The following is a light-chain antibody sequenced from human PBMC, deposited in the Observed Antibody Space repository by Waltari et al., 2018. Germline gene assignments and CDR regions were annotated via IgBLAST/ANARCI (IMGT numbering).Light chain of an antibody. Sequence: VVVTQSPLSLPVTLGQPASISCRSSQILVHSDGNTYLNWFQQRPGQSPRRLIYKVSNRDSGVPDRFSGSGSGTDFTLKISRVEAEDVGVYYCMQGTHWPPFTFGPGTKVDIK. CDR2: KVS. V-gene: IGKV2-30*02. CDR3: MQGTHWPPFT. J-gene: IGKJ3*01. CDR1: QILVHSDGNTY.